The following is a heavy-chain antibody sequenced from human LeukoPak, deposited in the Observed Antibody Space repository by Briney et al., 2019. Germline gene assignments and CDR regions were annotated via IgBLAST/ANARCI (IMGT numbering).Heavy chain of an antibody. CDR1: GFTFSSYA. CDR2: IRSKVYGGTP. Sequence: PGGSLRLSRAASGFTFSSYAMHWVRQAPGKGLEWVGFIRSKVYGGTPEYAASVEGRFTISGDDSKGIAYLQMNSLKTEDTAVYYCTRDQTPYYWGQGTLVTVSS. J-gene: IGHJ4*02. V-gene: IGHV3-49*04. CDR3: TRDQTPYY.